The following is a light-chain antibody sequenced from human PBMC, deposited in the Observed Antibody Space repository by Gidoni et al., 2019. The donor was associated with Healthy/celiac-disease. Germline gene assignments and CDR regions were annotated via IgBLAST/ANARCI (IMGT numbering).Light chain of an antibody. Sequence: QSVLTQPPSASGTPGQRVTISCSGSSSNIGSNSVYWYQQLPGTAPKLLIYRNNQRPSGVPDRFSGSKSGTSASLAISGLRSEDEADYYCAAWDDSLSVPWVFGGGTKLTVL. CDR2: RNN. CDR3: AAWDDSLSVPWV. J-gene: IGLJ3*02. V-gene: IGLV1-47*01. CDR1: SSNIGSNS.